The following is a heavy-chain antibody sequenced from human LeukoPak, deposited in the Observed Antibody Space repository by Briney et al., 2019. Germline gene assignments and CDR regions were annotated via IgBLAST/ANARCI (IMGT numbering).Heavy chain of an antibody. CDR2: ISYDGSNK. CDR3: ARDRYYYDSSGYKEYYYYGMDV. D-gene: IGHD3-22*01. J-gene: IGHJ6*02. Sequence: PGGSLRLSCAASGFTFSSYGMHWVRQAPGKGLEWVAVISYDGSNKYYADSVKGRFTISRDNSKNTLYLQMNSLRAEDTAVYYCARDRYYYDSSGYKEYYYYGMDVWGQGTTVTVSS. V-gene: IGHV3-30*03. CDR1: GFTFSSYG.